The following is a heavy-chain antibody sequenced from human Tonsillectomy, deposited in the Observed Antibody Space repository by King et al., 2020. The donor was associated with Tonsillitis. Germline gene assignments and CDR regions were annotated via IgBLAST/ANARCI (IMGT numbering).Heavy chain of an antibody. D-gene: IGHD3-22*01. Sequence: EQLVQSGGGVVQPGRSLRLSCAASGFTLSTYGMHWVRQAPGKGLEWVAVISYDGSNNYYADSVKGRFTISRDTSKNTLYLQMNTLRAEDTAMYYCARDRPAFHESSGYYPDYWGRGTLVTVSS. CDR1: GFTLSTYG. CDR3: ARDRPAFHESSGYYPDY. J-gene: IGHJ4*02. CDR2: ISYDGSNN. V-gene: IGHV3-30*03.